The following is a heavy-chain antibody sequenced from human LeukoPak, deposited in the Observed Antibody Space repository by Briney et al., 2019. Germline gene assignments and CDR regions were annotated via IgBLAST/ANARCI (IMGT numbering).Heavy chain of an antibody. CDR2: IWYDGSNK. D-gene: IGHD6-13*01. V-gene: IGHV3-33*01. CDR3: ARALLDSSSWGTSVDY. Sequence: GGSLRLSCAASGFTFSSYGMHWVRQAPGKGLEWVAVIWYDGSNKYYADSVKGRFTISRDNSKNTLYLQMNSLRAEDTAVYYCARALLDSSSWGTSVDYWGQGTLVTVSS. J-gene: IGHJ4*02. CDR1: GFTFSSYG.